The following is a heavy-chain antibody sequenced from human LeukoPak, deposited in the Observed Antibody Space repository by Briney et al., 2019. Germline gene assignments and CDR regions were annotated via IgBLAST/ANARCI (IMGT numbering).Heavy chain of an antibody. CDR2: IYHSGST. CDR3: ARIVAGKFY. D-gene: IGHD6-19*01. Sequence: SQTLSLTCTVSGGSISSGGYYWSWIRQPPGKGLEWIGYIYHSGSTYYNPSLKSRVTISVDRSKNQFSLRLSSVTAADTAVYYCARIVAGKFYWGQGTRVTVSS. CDR1: GGSISSGGYY. J-gene: IGHJ4*02. V-gene: IGHV4-30-2*01.